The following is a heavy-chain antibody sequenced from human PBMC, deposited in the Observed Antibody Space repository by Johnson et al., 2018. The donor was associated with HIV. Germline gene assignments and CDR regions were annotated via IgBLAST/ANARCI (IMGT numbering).Heavy chain of an antibody. CDR1: GFTFSSYA. CDR3: ARDVKCGAFDI. CDR2: ISYDGSNK. D-gene: IGHD2-21*01. J-gene: IGHJ3*02. Sequence: QMLLVESGGGVVQPGRSLRLSCAASGFTFSSYAMHWVRQAPGKGLEWVAVISYDGSNKYYADSVKGRFTISRDNSKNTLYLQMNSLRAEDTAVYYCARDVKCGAFDIWGQGTMVTVSS. V-gene: IGHV3-30-3*01.